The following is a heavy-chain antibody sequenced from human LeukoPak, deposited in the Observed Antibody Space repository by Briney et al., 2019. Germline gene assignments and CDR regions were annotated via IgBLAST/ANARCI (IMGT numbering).Heavy chain of an antibody. CDR1: GASISTYY. CDR3: ARQGSGVVVTFDY. Sequence: SETLSLTCTVSGASISTYYWSWIRQPAGKGLEWIGHIYTSESTNYNPSLKSRVTMSVDTSKNQFSLKLSSVTAADTAVYYCARQGSGVVVTFDYWGQGTLVTVSS. J-gene: IGHJ4*02. CDR2: IYTSEST. V-gene: IGHV4-4*07. D-gene: IGHD3-22*01.